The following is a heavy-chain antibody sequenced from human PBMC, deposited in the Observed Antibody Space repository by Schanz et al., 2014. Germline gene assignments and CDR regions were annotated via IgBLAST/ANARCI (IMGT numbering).Heavy chain of an antibody. D-gene: IGHD3-3*01. CDR3: ARGVRIDY. CDR1: GFTFSSYA. J-gene: IGHJ4*02. Sequence: PGGSLRLSCAASGFTFSSYAMNWVRQAPGKGLEWVANIKQDGSEKYYVDSVKGRFTISRDNAKNSLYLQMNSLTAEDTAVYYCARGVRIDYWGQGTLVTVSS. V-gene: IGHV3-7*01. CDR2: IKQDGSEK.